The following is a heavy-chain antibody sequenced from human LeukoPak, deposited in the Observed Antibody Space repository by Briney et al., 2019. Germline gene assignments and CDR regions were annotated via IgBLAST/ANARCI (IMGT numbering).Heavy chain of an antibody. J-gene: IGHJ4*02. Sequence: PGGSLRLSCAASGFTFSSYGMHWVRQAPGKGLEWVAFIRYDGSNKYYADSVKGRFTFSRDNSKNTLCLQMNSLRAEDTAVYYCARVSSSSFHFDYWGQGTLVTVSS. V-gene: IGHV3-30*02. CDR2: IRYDGSNK. CDR1: GFTFSSYG. CDR3: ARVSSSSFHFDY. D-gene: IGHD6-13*01.